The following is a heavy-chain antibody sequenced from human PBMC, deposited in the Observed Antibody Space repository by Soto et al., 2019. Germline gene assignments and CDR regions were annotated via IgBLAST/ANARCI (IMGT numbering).Heavy chain of an antibody. Sequence: VKVSCKASVGTYCSCTISWVRQGPGQGLEWMGRIIPILGIANYAQKFQGRVTITADKSTSTAYMELSSLRSEDTAVYYCARVRVYSGYDYVGYFDCWGKGTLVTVAS. V-gene: IGHV1-69*02. CDR1: VGTYCSCT. CDR3: ARVRVYSGYDYVGYFDC. J-gene: IGHJ4*02. D-gene: IGHD5-12*01. CDR2: IIPILGIA.